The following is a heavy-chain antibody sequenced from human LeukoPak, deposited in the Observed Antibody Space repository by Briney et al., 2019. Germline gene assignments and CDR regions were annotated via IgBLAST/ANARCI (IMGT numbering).Heavy chain of an antibody. CDR1: GGSISSGDYY. D-gene: IGHD2-15*01. CDR3: ARLLLGYCSGGSCYSYWFDP. V-gene: IGHV4-30-4*01. CDR2: IYYSGST. J-gene: IGHJ5*02. Sequence: SQTLSLTCTVSGGSISSGDYYWSWIRQPPGKGLEWIGYIYYSGSTYYNPSLKSRVTISVDTSKNQFSLKLSSVTAADTAVCYCARLLLGYCSGGSCYSYWFDPWGQGTLVTVSS.